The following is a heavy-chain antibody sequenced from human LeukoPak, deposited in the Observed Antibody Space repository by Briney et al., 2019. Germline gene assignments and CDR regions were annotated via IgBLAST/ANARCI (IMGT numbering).Heavy chain of an antibody. CDR3: AKDFTGSVVRRNNWFDP. D-gene: IGHD3-10*01. J-gene: IGHJ5*02. Sequence: PGGSLRLSCAGSGFTFRNYGMHWVRQAPGKGLEWVAVISYDGSKEYYVDSVKGRFTISRDNSKNTLYLQMNSLRAEDTAVYYCAKDFTGSVVRRNNWFDPWGQGTLVTVSS. V-gene: IGHV3-30*18. CDR1: GFTFRNYG. CDR2: ISYDGSKE.